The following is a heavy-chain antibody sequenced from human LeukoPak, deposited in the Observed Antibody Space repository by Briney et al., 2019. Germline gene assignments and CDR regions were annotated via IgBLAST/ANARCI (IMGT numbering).Heavy chain of an antibody. CDR3: ARVRFSGSYFYNYMDV. D-gene: IGHD3-10*01. CDR2: IYHSGST. J-gene: IGHJ6*03. CDR1: AHFVTSGYY. V-gene: IGHV4-38-2*02. Sequence: SETLSLXCNVSAHFVTSGYYWGWIQQPPGQGLEWIASIYHSGSTFYNPSLESRVTISLATSKNQFSLKVTSVTAADTAVYYCARVRFSGSYFYNYMDVWGEGTTVTVSS.